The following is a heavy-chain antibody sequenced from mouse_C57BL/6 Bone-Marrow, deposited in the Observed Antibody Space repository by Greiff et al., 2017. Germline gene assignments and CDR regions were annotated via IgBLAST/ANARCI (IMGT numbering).Heavy chain of an antibody. J-gene: IGHJ2*01. D-gene: IGHD2-4*01. CDR1: GYTFTDYY. CDR3: ARWRLRGRYYFDY. V-gene: IGHV1-19*01. CDR2: INPNNGGT. Sequence: VQLQQSGPVLVKPGASVKMSCKASGYTFTDYYMNWVKQSHGKSLEWIGVINPNNGGTSYNQKFKGKATLTVDTPSSNTYMELNSLTSEDYAVYYGARWRLRGRYYFDYWGQGTTLTVSS.